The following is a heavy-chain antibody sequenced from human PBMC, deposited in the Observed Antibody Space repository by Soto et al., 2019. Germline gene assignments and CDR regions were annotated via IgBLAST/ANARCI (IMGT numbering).Heavy chain of an antibody. CDR2: ISGYNGNT. V-gene: IGHV1-18*01. Sequence: ASVKVSCKSSDNTFTHYGINWVRQASGQGLEWMGWISGYNGNTKYAQKFQDRVTMTADTSTRTAFMEVRSLTSDDTGVYFCAATGGNYFGLDVWGQGTTVTVSS. CDR1: DNTFTHYG. D-gene: IGHD2-8*02. CDR3: AATGGNYFGLDV. J-gene: IGHJ6*02.